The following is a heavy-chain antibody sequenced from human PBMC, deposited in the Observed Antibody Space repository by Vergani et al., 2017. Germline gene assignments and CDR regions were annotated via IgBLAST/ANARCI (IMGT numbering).Heavy chain of an antibody. J-gene: IGHJ4*02. CDR3: ARVEGAAADY. Sequence: QVQLQESGPGLVKPSETLSLTCTVSGGSISSYYWSWIRQPPGKGLEWIGYIYYSGSTYYNPSLKSRVTISVDTSKNQFSLKLSSVTAADTAVYYCARVEGAAADYWGQGTLVTVSS. D-gene: IGHD6-13*01. V-gene: IGHV4-59*12. CDR1: GGSISSYY. CDR2: IYYSGST.